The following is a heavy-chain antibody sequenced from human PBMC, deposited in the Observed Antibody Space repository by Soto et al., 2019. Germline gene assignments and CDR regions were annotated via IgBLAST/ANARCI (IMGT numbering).Heavy chain of an antibody. CDR3: ASRYGSGSYYKGRYFDY. CDR1: GGTFSSYA. Sequence: QVQLVQSGAEVKKPGSSVKVSCKASGGTFSSYAISWVRQAPGQGLEWMGGIIPIFGTANYAQKFQGRVTIPAEKSTSTAYMGLSSLRSEDTAVYYCASRYGSGSYYKGRYFDYWGQGTLVTVSS. J-gene: IGHJ4*02. CDR2: IIPIFGTA. V-gene: IGHV1-69*06. D-gene: IGHD3-10*01.